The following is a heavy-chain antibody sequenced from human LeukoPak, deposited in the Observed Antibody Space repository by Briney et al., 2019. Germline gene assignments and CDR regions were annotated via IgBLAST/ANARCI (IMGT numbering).Heavy chain of an antibody. V-gene: IGHV3-30*18. Sequence: GGSLRLSCAASGFTFSSYGMHWVRQAPGKGLEWVAVIAYDGSQKFYTDSVKGSFTISRDNSKNTLYLQMNSLRTEDTAVYYCAKEATGRTSSYFDYWGQGTLVTVSS. CDR2: IAYDGSQK. CDR3: AKEATGRTSSYFDY. D-gene: IGHD1-1*01. J-gene: IGHJ4*02. CDR1: GFTFSSYG.